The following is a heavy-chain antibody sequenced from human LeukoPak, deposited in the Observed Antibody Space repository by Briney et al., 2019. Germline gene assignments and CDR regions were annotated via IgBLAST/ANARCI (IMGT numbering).Heavy chain of an antibody. J-gene: IGHJ2*01. CDR1: GFTFSSSE. V-gene: IGHV3-21*01. D-gene: IGHD3-3*01. CDR2: ISSSSSYI. Sequence: GGSLRLSCAASGFTFSSSEMNWVRQAPGKGLEWVSSISSSSSYIYYADSVKGRFTISRDNAKNSLYLQMNSLRAEDTAVYYCARDQVPPYYDFWSGSDWYFDLWGRGTLVTVSS. CDR3: ARDQVPPYYDFWSGSDWYFDL.